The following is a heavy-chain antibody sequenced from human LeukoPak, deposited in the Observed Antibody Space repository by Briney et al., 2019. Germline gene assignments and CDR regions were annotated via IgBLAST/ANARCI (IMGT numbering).Heavy chain of an antibody. V-gene: IGHV4-34*01. Sequence: SETLSLTCAIYGGSFSGYYWSWIRQPPGKGLEWIGEINHSGSTNYNPSLKSRVTISVDTSKNQFSLKLSSVTAADTAVYYCARSPGWLLRGNWFDPWGQGTLVTVSS. J-gene: IGHJ5*02. CDR3: ARSPGWLLRGNWFDP. CDR1: GGSFSGYY. D-gene: IGHD3-22*01. CDR2: INHSGST.